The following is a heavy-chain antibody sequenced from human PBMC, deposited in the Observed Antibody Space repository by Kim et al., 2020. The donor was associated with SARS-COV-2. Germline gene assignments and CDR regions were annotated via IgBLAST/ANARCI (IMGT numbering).Heavy chain of an antibody. CDR1: GYSFTSYW. D-gene: IGHD1-1*01. Sequence: GESLKISCKGSGYSFTSYWIGWVRQMPGKGLEWMGIIYPGDSDTRYSPSFQGQVTISADKSISTAYLQWSSLKASDTAMYYCARHLTTEGYYYGMDVWGQGTTVTVSS. CDR3: ARHLTTEGYYYGMDV. V-gene: IGHV5-51*01. J-gene: IGHJ6*02. CDR2: IYPGDSDT.